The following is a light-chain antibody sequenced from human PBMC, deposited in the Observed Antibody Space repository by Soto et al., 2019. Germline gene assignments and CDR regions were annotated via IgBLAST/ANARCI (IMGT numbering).Light chain of an antibody. Sequence: DIQLTQSPSFLSASVGDTATITCRASQALSNYLAWYQQKPGKAPDLLIYSASTLQSGVPSRFSGSGSETEFSLTIRALQPEDFATYYCQQLSRYPLTFGGGTKVEIK. CDR3: QQLSRYPLT. CDR2: SAS. J-gene: IGKJ4*01. V-gene: IGKV1-9*01. CDR1: QALSNY.